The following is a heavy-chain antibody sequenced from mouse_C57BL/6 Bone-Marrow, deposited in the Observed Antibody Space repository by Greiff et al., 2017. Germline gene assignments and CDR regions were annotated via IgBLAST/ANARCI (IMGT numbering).Heavy chain of an antibody. Sequence: EVKLQESGGGLVKPGGSLKLSCAASGFTFSDYGMHWVRQAPEKGLEWVAYISSGSSTIYYADTVKGRFTISRDNAKNTLFLQMTSLRSEDTALYYCARLNAMDYWGRGTSVTVSS. CDR1: GFTFSDYG. J-gene: IGHJ4*01. CDR2: ISSGSSTI. CDR3: ARLNAMDY. V-gene: IGHV5-17*01.